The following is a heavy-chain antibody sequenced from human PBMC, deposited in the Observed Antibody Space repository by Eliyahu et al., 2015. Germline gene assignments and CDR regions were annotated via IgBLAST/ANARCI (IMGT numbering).Heavy chain of an antibody. J-gene: IGHJ6*04. D-gene: IGHD5-18*01. CDR3: ARSYPPWSPTAMVPYGMDV. V-gene: IGHV2-70*01. CDR1: GFSXSTSGMC. Sequence: QVTLRESGPALVKPTQTLTLTCTFSGFSXSTSGMCVSWIRQPPGKALEWLALIDWDDDKYYSTSLKTXLTISKDTSKNQVVLTMTNMDPVDTATYYCARSYPPWSPTAMVPYGMDVWGKGTTVTVSS. CDR2: IDWDDDK.